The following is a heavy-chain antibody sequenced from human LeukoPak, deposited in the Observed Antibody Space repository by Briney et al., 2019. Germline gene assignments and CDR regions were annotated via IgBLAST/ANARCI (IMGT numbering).Heavy chain of an antibody. D-gene: IGHD2/OR15-2a*01. Sequence: PSETLSLTCAVYGGSFSGYYWSWIRQPPGKGLEWIGEINHSGSTNYNPSLKSRVTISVDKSKNQFSLKLSSVTAADTAVYYCALAPYLDSYYFDYWGQGTLVTVSS. CDR2: INHSGST. J-gene: IGHJ4*02. CDR3: ALAPYLDSYYFDY. V-gene: IGHV4-34*01. CDR1: GGSFSGYY.